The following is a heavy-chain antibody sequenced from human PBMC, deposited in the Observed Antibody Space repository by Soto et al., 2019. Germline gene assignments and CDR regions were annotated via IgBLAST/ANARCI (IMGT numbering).Heavy chain of an antibody. CDR1: GGSISSSNW. CDR2: IYHSGST. D-gene: IGHD6-19*01. J-gene: IGHJ4*02. Sequence: PSETRSPTSAGSGGSISSSNWCSWGRQPPGKGLEWIGEIYHSGSTNYNPSLKSRVTMSIDTSKNHFSLNLTSVTAAETAVYYCARDGIVVAGTLVASWAQGTLVSVSS. V-gene: IGHV4-4*02. CDR3: ARDGIVVAGTLVAS.